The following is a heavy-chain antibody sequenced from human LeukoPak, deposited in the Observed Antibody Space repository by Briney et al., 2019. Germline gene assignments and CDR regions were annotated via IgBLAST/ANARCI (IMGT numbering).Heavy chain of an antibody. J-gene: IGHJ4*02. V-gene: IGHV3-7*01. CDR1: GFTFCSYC. Sequence: GGSLRLSCAASGFTFCSYCMNWVRLAPGMGLEWVANIKQDGSEKYYVDSVKGRFTISRDNAKNSLYLQMNSLRAEDTAVYYCARRRYSGSSQHFDYWGQGTLVTVSS. CDR3: ARRRYSGSSQHFDY. D-gene: IGHD1-26*01. CDR2: IKQDGSEK.